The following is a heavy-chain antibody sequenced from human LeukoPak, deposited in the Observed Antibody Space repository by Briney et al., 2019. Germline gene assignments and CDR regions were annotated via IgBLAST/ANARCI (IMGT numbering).Heavy chain of an antibody. CDR1: GVSLTDYY. J-gene: IGHJ3*02. Sequence: SETLSLTCAVSGVSLTDYYWSWIRQSPGKGLEWIGEVSPDGYSKYNPSLKSRVTISLDVSKNQFSLKLSSVTAEDTALYYCARHFTYYYDSSGYPRDAFDIWGQGTMVTVSS. CDR2: VSPDGYS. D-gene: IGHD3-22*01. CDR3: ARHFTYYYDSSGYPRDAFDI. V-gene: IGHV4-34*01.